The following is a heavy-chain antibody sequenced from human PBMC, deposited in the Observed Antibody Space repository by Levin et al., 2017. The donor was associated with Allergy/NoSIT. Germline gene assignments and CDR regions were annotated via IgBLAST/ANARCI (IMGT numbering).Heavy chain of an antibody. CDR1: GGSFSGYY. CDR2: INHSGST. D-gene: IGHD6-19*01. J-gene: IGHJ1*01. V-gene: IGHV4-34*01. Sequence: PSETLSLTCAVYGGSFSGYYWSWIRQPPGKGLEWIGEINHSGSTNYNPSLKSRVTISVDTSKNQFSLKLSSVTAADTAVYYCARVGYSSGPPRGFQHWGQGTLVTVSS. CDR3: ARVGYSSGPPRGFQH.